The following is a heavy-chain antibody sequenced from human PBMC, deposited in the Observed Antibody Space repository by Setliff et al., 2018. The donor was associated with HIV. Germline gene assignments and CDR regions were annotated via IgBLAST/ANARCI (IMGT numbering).Heavy chain of an antibody. Sequence: ASVKVSCKASGGTFSSYAISWVRQAPGQRLEWMGYINAGDDNTRYSEKFQGRVTFSRDTSANTAYMELSSLRSEDTAVYYCARGSCSGCYLSDYWGLGTLVTVSS. J-gene: IGHJ4*02. CDR3: ARGSCSGCYLSDY. CDR2: INAGDDNT. D-gene: IGHD6-19*01. V-gene: IGHV1-3*01. CDR1: GGTFSSYA.